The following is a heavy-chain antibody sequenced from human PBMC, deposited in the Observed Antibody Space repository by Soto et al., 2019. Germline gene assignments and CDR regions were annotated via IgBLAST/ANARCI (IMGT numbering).Heavy chain of an antibody. Sequence: QLQLQESGSGLVKTSETLSLTCTVSGASISYGGFSWSWIRQSPGKGLEWIGYISHLESTYFHPSFKSRLTMTIARARNQFSLTLSSVTAADMAVYYCARGGGYDSFDYWGQGVLVTVSS. CDR2: ISHLEST. D-gene: IGHD5-12*01. CDR1: GASISYGGFS. V-gene: IGHV4-30-2*06. CDR3: ARGGGYDSFDY. J-gene: IGHJ4*02.